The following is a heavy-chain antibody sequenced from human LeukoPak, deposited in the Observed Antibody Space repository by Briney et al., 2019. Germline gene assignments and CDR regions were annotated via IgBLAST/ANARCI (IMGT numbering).Heavy chain of an antibody. Sequence: GASVKVSCKASGGTFSSYAISWVRQAPGQGLEWMGGIIPIFGTANYAQKFQGRVTITADESTSTAYMELSSLRSEDTAVYYCAKDRGGAGDFDYWGQGTPVTVSS. CDR2: IIPIFGTA. CDR3: AKDRGGAGDFDY. V-gene: IGHV1-69*13. CDR1: GGTFSSYA. J-gene: IGHJ4*02. D-gene: IGHD3-16*01.